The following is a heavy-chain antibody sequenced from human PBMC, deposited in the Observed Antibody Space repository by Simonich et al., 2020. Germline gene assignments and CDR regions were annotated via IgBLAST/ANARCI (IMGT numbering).Heavy chain of an antibody. Sequence: EVQLVESGGGLVQPGGSLRLSGAASGFTFSSYEMNWVRQAPGKGLEWVSYSSSSGITISYADSVKGRFTISRDNAKNSLYLQMNSLRAEDTAVYYCASPIAAAGTSYYYYYGMDVWGQGTTVTVSS. V-gene: IGHV3-48*03. CDR1: GFTFSSYE. CDR2: SSSSGITI. D-gene: IGHD6-13*01. J-gene: IGHJ6*02. CDR3: ASPIAAAGTSYYYYYGMDV.